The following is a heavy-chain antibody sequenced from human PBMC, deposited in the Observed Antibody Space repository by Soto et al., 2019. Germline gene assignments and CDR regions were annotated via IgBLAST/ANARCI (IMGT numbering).Heavy chain of an antibody. V-gene: IGHV3-23*01. J-gene: IGHJ5*02. Sequence: GGSLRLSCAASGFTFSSYAMSWVRQAPGQGLEWVSAISGSGSNPYYADSVKGRLTISRDNSKNTLYLQMNSLRAEDTALYYCAKGSSTSENNNWFDPWGQGTLVTVSS. CDR3: AKGSSTSENNNWFDP. CDR2: ISGSGSNP. CDR1: GFTFSSYA. D-gene: IGHD2-2*01.